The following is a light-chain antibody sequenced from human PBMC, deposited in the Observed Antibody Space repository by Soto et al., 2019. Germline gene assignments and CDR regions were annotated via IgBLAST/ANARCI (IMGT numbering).Light chain of an antibody. CDR2: AAS. CDR1: QVISNY. CDR3: QKYNGATWT. J-gene: IGKJ1*01. V-gene: IGKV1-27*01. Sequence: DIQMTQSPSSLSASVGDRVTITCRASQVISNYLAWYQQKPGKVPKLLIYAASTLQSGVPSRFSGSGSGTDFTLTISSLQPEDVATYYCQKYNGATWTFGQGIKVEIE.